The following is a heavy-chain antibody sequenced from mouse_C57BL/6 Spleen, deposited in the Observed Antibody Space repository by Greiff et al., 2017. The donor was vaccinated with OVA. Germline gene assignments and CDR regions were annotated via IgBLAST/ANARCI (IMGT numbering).Heavy chain of an antibody. V-gene: IGHV1-81*01. CDR1: GYTFPSYG. Sequence: QVQLQQSGAELARPGASVKLSCKASGYTFPSYGISWVKQRTGQGLEWIGEIYPRSGNTYYNEKFKGKATLTADKSSSTAYMELRSLTSEDSAVYFCARGLYGNYVPAYWGQGTLVTVSA. D-gene: IGHD2-1*01. CDR2: IYPRSGNT. CDR3: ARGLYGNYVPAY. J-gene: IGHJ3*01.